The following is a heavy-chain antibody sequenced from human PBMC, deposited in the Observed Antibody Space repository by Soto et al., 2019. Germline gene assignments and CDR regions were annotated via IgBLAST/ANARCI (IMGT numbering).Heavy chain of an antibody. CDR3: ARAQGGYSGSYRFDY. Sequence: ASVKVSCKASGYTFTGYAMHWVRQAPGQRLEWMGWINAGNGNTKYSQKFQGRVTITRDTSASTVYMELSSLRSEDTAVYYCARAQGGYSGSYRFDYWGQGTLVTVSS. CDR1: GYTFTGYA. D-gene: IGHD1-26*01. J-gene: IGHJ4*02. CDR2: INAGNGNT. V-gene: IGHV1-3*01.